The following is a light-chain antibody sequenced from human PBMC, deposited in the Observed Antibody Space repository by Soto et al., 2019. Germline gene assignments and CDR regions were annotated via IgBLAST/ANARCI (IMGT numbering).Light chain of an antibody. V-gene: IGKV4-1*01. Sequence: DIVMTQSPDSLAVSLGERATINCKSSQSVLYSSNNKNYLAWYQQKPGQPPKLLIYWASTRESGVPDRFSGSGSGTDFTLTISSLQAEDVEVYYCQQYYSTPFTFAPGTKVDIK. CDR2: WAS. CDR1: QSVLYSSNNKNY. J-gene: IGKJ3*01. CDR3: QQYYSTPFT.